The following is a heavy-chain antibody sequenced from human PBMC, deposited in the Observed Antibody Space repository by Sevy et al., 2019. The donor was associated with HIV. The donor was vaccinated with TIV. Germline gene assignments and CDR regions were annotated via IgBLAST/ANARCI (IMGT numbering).Heavy chain of an antibody. V-gene: IGHV3-7*03. CDR3: ASPGTKGFDP. J-gene: IGHJ5*02. CDR2: IKQDGSHK. CDR1: GFTFSSYW. Sequence: GGSLRLSCAASGFTFSSYWMSWVRQAPGKGLEWVANIKQDGSHKYYVNSVKGRFTISRDNAKNSLYLQMNSLRVEDTAVYYCASPGTKGFDPWGQGTLVTVSS. D-gene: IGHD2-8*01.